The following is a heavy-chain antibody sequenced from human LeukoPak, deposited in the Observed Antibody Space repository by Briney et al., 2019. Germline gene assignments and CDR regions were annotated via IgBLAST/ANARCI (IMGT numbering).Heavy chain of an antibody. Sequence: SVKLSCTAFGGTFSIYTISWVRQAPGPGLEWMGRIIPILGIANYAQKFQGRVTITADKSTRKAYKELSTLRSEDTAVYYCARSGGSYQPFDYWGQGTLVTVSS. V-gene: IGHV1-69*02. CDR1: GGTFSIYT. J-gene: IGHJ4*02. CDR2: IIPILGIA. CDR3: ARSGGSYQPFDY. D-gene: IGHD1-26*01.